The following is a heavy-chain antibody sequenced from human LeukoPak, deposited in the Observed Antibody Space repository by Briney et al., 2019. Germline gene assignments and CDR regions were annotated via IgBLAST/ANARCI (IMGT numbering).Heavy chain of an antibody. CDR1: GFTFSTYW. CDR2: IKQDGSEK. V-gene: IGHV3-7*01. J-gene: IGHJ4*02. CDR3: AREGYNYGVDY. Sequence: GGSLRLSCAASGFTFSTYWMSWVRQAPGKGLEWVANIKQDGSEKYYVDSVKGRFTISRDNAKNSLYLQMDSLRAEDTAVYCCAREGYNYGVDYWGQGTLVTVSS. D-gene: IGHD1-1*01.